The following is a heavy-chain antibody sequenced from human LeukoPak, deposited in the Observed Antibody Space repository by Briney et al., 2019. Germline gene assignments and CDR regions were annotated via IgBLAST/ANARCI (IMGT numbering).Heavy chain of an antibody. V-gene: IGHV1-46*01. Sequence: ASVKVSCKASGYTFTSYWIQWVRQAPGQGLEWMGLINPSDGSIAYAHKFQGRVTMTRDTSTSIAYMDLSSLRSEDTAVYYCAKAPRNSSTMVDYWGQGTLLTVSS. CDR3: AKAPRNSSTMVDY. J-gene: IGHJ4*02. CDR2: INPSDGSI. D-gene: IGHD6-13*01. CDR1: GYTFTSYW.